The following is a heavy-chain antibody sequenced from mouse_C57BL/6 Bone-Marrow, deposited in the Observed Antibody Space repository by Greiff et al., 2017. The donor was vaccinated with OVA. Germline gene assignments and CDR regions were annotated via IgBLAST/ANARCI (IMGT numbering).Heavy chain of an antibody. CDR2: IYPGDGDT. Sequence: VQLQQSGPELVKPGASVKISCKASGYAFSSSWMNWVKQRPGKGLEWIGRIYPGDGDTNYNGKFKGKATLTADKSSSTAYMQLSSLTSEDSAVYVCARNNYGSSCDAMDYWGQGTSVTVSS. CDR1: GYAFSSSW. V-gene: IGHV1-82*01. CDR3: ARNNYGSSCDAMDY. J-gene: IGHJ4*01. D-gene: IGHD1-1*01.